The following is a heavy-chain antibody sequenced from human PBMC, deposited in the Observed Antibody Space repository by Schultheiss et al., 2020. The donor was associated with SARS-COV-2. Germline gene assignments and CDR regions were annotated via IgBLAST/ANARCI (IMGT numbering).Heavy chain of an antibody. CDR1: GFTFSNAW. V-gene: IGHV3-23*01. D-gene: IGHD4-17*01. J-gene: IGHJ4*02. Sequence: GESLKISCAASGFTFSNAWMSWVRQAPGKGLEWVSAISGSGGSTYYADSVKGRFTISRDNSKNTLYLQMNSLRAEDTAVYYCAKGRATVTPDYFDYWGQGTLVTVSS. CDR3: AKGRATVTPDYFDY. CDR2: ISGSGGST.